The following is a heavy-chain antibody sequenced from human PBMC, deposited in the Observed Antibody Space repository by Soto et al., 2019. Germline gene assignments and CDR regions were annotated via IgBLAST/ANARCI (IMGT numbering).Heavy chain of an antibody. CDR1: GYTFTGYY. J-gene: IGHJ6*02. D-gene: IGHD1-20*01. V-gene: IGHV1-2*02. Sequence: ASVKVSCKASGYTFTGYYMHWVRQAPGQGLEWMGWINPNSGGTNYAQEFQGRVTMTRDTSISTAYMELSRLRSDDTAVYYCASRYNWNDNYYGMDVWGQGTTVTVSS. CDR3: ASRYNWNDNYYGMDV. CDR2: INPNSGGT.